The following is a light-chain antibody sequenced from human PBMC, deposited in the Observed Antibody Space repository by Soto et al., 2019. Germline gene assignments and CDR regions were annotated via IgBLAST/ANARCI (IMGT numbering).Light chain of an antibody. V-gene: IGKV3-11*01. CDR3: QQRTNSPPWT. CDR2: GVS. CDR1: QSVSTY. J-gene: IGKJ1*01. Sequence: EILMTQSPATLSVSPGERATLSCRASQSVSTYLAWYQQRPGQVPRLLIYGVSKRAPAIPPRFSGSGSGTDFTLSVSGLETEDFATYYCQQRTNSPPWTFGQGTKVDIK.